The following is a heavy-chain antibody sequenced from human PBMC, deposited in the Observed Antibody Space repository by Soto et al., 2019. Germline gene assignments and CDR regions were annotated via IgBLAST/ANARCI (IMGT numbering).Heavy chain of an antibody. D-gene: IGHD5-18*01. V-gene: IGHV3-21*01. Sequence: EVQLVESGGGLVKPGGSLRLSCAASGFTFSSYSMIWVRQAPGKGLEWVSSISSSSSYIYFADSVKGRFTISRDNAKNSLYLQMNSLRAEDKAVYYCARDQPGYSYGYGLGYWGQGTLVTVSS. CDR3: ARDQPGYSYGYGLGY. CDR2: ISSSSSYI. J-gene: IGHJ4*02. CDR1: GFTFSSYS.